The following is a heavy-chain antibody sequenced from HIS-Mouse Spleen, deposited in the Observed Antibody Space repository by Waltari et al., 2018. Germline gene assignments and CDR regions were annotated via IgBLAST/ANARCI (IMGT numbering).Heavy chain of an antibody. CDR3: AKASSGWLDY. CDR2: ISYDGSNK. J-gene: IGHJ4*02. D-gene: IGHD6-19*01. CDR1: GFTFSSYG. Sequence: QVQLVESGGGVVQPGRSLRLSCAASGFTFSSYGMHWVRQAPGKGLGWVAVISYDGSNKYYADSVKGRFSISRDNSKNTLYLQMNSLRAEDTAVYYCAKASSGWLDYWGQGTLVTVSS. V-gene: IGHV3-30*18.